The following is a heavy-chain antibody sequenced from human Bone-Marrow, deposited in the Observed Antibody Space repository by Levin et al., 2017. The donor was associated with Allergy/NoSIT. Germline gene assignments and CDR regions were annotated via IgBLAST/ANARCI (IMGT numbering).Heavy chain of an antibody. Sequence: SETLSLTCTVSGGSISSSSYYWGWIRQPPGKGLEWIGSIYYSGSTYYNPSLKSRVTISVDTSKNQFSLKLSSVTAADTAVYYCARRALVEQWLVRPHPNYYDYYMDVWGKGTTVTVSS. CDR1: GGSISSSSYY. V-gene: IGHV4-39*01. J-gene: IGHJ6*03. D-gene: IGHD6-19*01. CDR3: ARRALVEQWLVRPHPNYYDYYMDV. CDR2: IYYSGST.